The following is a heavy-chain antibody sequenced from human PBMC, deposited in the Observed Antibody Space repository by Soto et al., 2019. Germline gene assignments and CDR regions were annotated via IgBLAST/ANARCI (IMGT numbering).Heavy chain of an antibody. CDR3: AREQARVVPADHYYYGMDV. CDR1: GGSISSGGYY. J-gene: IGHJ6*02. D-gene: IGHD2-2*01. CDR2: IYYSGST. V-gene: IGHV4-31*01. Sequence: QVQLQESGPGLVKPSQTLSLTCTVSGGSISSGGYYWSWIRQHPGKGLEWIGYIYYSGSTYYNPSLKSAVTISVDTSKNQFSLKLSSVTAADTAVYYCAREQARVVPADHYYYGMDVWGQGTTVTVSS.